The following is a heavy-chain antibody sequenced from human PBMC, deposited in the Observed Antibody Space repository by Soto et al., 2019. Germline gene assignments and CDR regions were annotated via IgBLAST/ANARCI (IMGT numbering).Heavy chain of an antibody. CDR2: ISKDGSDT. CDR1: GFIFSDFG. CDR3: ASPREGQWLVFDH. V-gene: IGHV3-30*03. J-gene: IGHJ4*02. Sequence: PGGSLRLSCVVSGFIFSDFGMHWVRQSPGEGLAWVASISKDGSDTYYAESVKGRFTISRDDSKSTVFLQMDTLKVDDTAAYFCASPREGQWLVFDHWGQRTLVTVSS. D-gene: IGHD6-19*01.